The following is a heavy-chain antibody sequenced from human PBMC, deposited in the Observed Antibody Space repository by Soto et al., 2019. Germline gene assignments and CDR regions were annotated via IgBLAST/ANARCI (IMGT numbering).Heavy chain of an antibody. V-gene: IGHV1-18*01. CDR1: GYTFSNYG. J-gene: IGHJ6*02. Sequence: QVQLVQSGAEVKKPGASVTVSCKTSGYTFSNYGINWVRQAPGQGLEWMGWISGYNGNTNYAQTVQGRVTMTTDTSTGTVYMERRSLKSDDTAIYYCSRFIMVGGWFDPNYYHGMDGWGQGTTVTVSS. CDR2: ISGYNGNT. CDR3: SRFIMVGGWFDPNYYHGMDG. D-gene: IGHD6-19*01.